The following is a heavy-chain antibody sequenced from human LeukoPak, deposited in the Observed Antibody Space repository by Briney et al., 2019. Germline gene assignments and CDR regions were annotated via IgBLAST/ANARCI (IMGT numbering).Heavy chain of an antibody. CDR3: AKDRLWFGELNH. D-gene: IGHD3-10*01. CDR1: GFTFSSYG. CDR2: ISGSGGST. V-gene: IGHV3-23*01. Sequence: GGSLRLSCAASGFTFSSYGMSWVRQAPGKGLEWVSAISGSGGSTYYADSVKGRFTISRDNSKNTLYLQMNSLRAEDTAVYYCAKDRLWFGELNHWGQGTLVTVSS. J-gene: IGHJ4*02.